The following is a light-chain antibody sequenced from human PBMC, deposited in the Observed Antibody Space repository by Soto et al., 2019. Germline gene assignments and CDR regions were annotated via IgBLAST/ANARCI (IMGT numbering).Light chain of an antibody. CDR1: SSDVGGYTY. Sequence: QSALTQPASVSGSPGQSIAISCTGTSSDVGGYTYVSWYQQHPGKAPKLMIYDVTNRPSGVSDRFSGSKSGNTASLTISGLQAEDEADYYCSSFTTSNTDVFGTGTKLTVL. J-gene: IGLJ1*01. CDR2: DVT. CDR3: SSFTTSNTDV. V-gene: IGLV2-14*01.